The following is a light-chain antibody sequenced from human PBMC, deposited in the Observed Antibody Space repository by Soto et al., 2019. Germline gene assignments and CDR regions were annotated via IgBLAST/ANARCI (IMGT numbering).Light chain of an antibody. J-gene: IGLJ2*01. CDR3: SSDTDSSTDV. V-gene: IGLV2-14*01. CDR2: DVS. CDR1: SSDVGAYNF. Sequence: QSALTQPASVSGSPGESITISCTGTSSDVGAYNFVAWYQQDPGKAPKLMIYDVSSRPSGVSNRFSGAKSGHTASLTISGVQADDEADYYCSSDTDSSTDVFGAGTKLTVL.